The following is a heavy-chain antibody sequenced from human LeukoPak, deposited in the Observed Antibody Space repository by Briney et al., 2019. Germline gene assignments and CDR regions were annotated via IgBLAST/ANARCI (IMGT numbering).Heavy chain of an antibody. D-gene: IGHD3-22*01. CDR2: ISAYNGNT. CDR3: ARDRVERSGTMIVVVITSLFDY. Sequence: ASVKVSCKASGGTFTSYGISWVRQAPGQGLEWMGWISAYNGNTNYAQKLQGRVTMTTDTSTSTAYMELRSLRSDDTAVYYCARDRVERSGTMIVVVITSLFDYWGQGTLVTVSS. J-gene: IGHJ4*02. CDR1: GGTFTSYG. V-gene: IGHV1-18*01.